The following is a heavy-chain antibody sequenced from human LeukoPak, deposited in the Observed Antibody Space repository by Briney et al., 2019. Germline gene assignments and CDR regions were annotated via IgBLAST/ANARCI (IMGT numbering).Heavy chain of an antibody. J-gene: IGHJ4*02. D-gene: IGHD3-10*01. CDR3: AREGWTRGVMALGY. CDR1: GFTVSSNY. CDR2: IYSGGST. V-gene: IGHV3-53*01. Sequence: GGSLRLSCAASGFTVSSNYMSWVRQAPGKGLEWVSVIYSGGSTYYADSVKGRFTISRDNSKNTLYLQMNSLRAEDTAVYYCAREGWTRGVMALGYWGQGTLVTVSS.